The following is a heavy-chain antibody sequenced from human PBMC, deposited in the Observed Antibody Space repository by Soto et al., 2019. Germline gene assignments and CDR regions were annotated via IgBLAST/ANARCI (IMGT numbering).Heavy chain of an antibody. CDR1: GYTFRRYG. V-gene: IGHV1-3*01. CDR2: INAGYGNK. J-gene: IGHJ4*02. D-gene: IGHD7-27*01. Sequence: ASVKVSCKASGYTFRRYGMHWVGQAPGQRLEWMGWINAGYGNKKSSQKFQDRVTISRDTSASTAYMELTSLRSEDTAVYYCARDTGDGTFDFWGQGTLATVSS. CDR3: ARDTGDGTFDF.